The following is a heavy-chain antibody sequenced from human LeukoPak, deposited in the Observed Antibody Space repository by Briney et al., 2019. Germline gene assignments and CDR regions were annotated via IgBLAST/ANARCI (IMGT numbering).Heavy chain of an antibody. CDR1: GFTFSSYW. CDR3: AAYYYDSSGYYEPNLFDY. D-gene: IGHD3-22*01. Sequence: GSLRLSCGASGFTFSSYWMSWVRQPPGKGLEWIGEINHSGSTNYNPSLKSRVTISVDTSKNQFSLKLSSVTAADTAVYYCAAYYYDSSGYYEPNLFDYWGQGTLVTVSS. J-gene: IGHJ4*02. CDR2: INHSGST. V-gene: IGHV4-34*08.